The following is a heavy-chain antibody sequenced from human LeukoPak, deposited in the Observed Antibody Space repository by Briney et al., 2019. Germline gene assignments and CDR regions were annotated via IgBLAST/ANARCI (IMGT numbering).Heavy chain of an antibody. CDR1: GGSFSGYY. J-gene: IGHJ6*02. CDR3: AREGGGTAPPYYYYGMDV. D-gene: IGHD1-7*01. Sequence: PSETLSLTCAVYGGSFSGYYWSWIRQPPGKGLEWIGEINHSGSTNYNPSLKSRVTISVDTSKNQFSLKLSSVTAADTAVYYCAREGGGTAPPYYYYGMDVWGQGTTVTVSS. CDR2: INHSGST. V-gene: IGHV4-34*01.